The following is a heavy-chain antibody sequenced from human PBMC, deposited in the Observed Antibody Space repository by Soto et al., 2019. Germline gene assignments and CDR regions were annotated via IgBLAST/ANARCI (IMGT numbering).Heavy chain of an antibody. J-gene: IGHJ4*02. CDR2: IYHTGTT. CDR1: GGSISDNW. Sequence: QVQLQESGPGLVKPSGTLSLTCAVSGGSISDNWWSWVRQPPGKGLEWIGEIYHTGTTHYNPSLLSGVTISIDKSKNQFSLKLSSVTAADTAVYYCARHIAVHRTRGFDFWGQGNLVSVSS. V-gene: IGHV4-4*02. D-gene: IGHD2-21*01. CDR3: ARHIAVHRTRGFDF.